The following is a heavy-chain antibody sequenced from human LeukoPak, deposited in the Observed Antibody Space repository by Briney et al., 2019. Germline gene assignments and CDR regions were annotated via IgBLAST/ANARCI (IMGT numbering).Heavy chain of an antibody. CDR1: GFTFTNAW. CDR2: IKSKTDGGTT. Sequence: GGSLRLSCAASGFTFTNAWMSWVRLAPGRGLEWVGRIKSKTDGGTTDYAAPVKDRFTISRDDSKNTLYLQMNSLKAEDTAVYYCTTGAYDILTGYYHWYFDLWGRGTLVTVSS. D-gene: IGHD3-9*01. CDR3: TTGAYDILTGYYHWYFDL. J-gene: IGHJ2*01. V-gene: IGHV3-15*01.